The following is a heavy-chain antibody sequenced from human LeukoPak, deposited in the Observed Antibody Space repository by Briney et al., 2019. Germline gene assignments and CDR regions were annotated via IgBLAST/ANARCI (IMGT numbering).Heavy chain of an antibody. Sequence: AGRSLRLSCAASGFTFDDYAMPWVRQAPGKGLEWVSGISWNSGSIGYADSVKGRFTLSRDNAKNSLYLQMNSLRAEDTALYYCAKSAGDSSGYYFFDYWGQGTLVTVSS. J-gene: IGHJ4*02. D-gene: IGHD3-22*01. CDR1: GFTFDDYA. V-gene: IGHV3-9*01. CDR2: ISWNSGSI. CDR3: AKSAGDSSGYYFFDY.